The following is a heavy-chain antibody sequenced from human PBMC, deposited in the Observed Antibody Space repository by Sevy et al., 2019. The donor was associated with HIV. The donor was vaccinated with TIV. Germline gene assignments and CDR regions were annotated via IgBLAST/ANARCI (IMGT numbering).Heavy chain of an antibody. V-gene: IGHV4-34*01. Sequence: SETLSLTCAVYGGSFTAYYWSWIRQSPEKGLEWIGDINHHGRTNYRPSLKSRVTISVDTSKNQFSLRLNSVTAADTGVYYCASRPRDMTRLKRGGWYFGLWGRGTLVTVSS. D-gene: IGHD3-10*01. CDR3: ASRPRDMTRLKRGGWYFGL. CDR1: GGSFTAYY. CDR2: INHHGRT. J-gene: IGHJ2*01.